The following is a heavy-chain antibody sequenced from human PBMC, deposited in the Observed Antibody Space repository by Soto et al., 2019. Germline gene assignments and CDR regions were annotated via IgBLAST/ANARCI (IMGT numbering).Heavy chain of an antibody. V-gene: IGHV4-34*01. CDR1: GGSFSGYY. J-gene: IGHJ6*02. CDR2: INHSGST. Sequence: PSETLSLTCAVYGGSFSGYYWSWIRQPPGKGLEWIGEINHSGSTNYNPSLKSRVTISVDTSKNQFSLKLSSVTAADTAVYYCARSGRMYYYDSSGYYTGYYFSYGMDVWGQGTTVTVS. D-gene: IGHD3-22*01. CDR3: ARSGRMYYYDSSGYYTGYYFSYGMDV.